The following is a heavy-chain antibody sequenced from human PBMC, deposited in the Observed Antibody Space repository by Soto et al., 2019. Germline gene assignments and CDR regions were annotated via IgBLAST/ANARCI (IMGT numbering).Heavy chain of an antibody. CDR2: ISYDGANK. J-gene: IGHJ4*02. D-gene: IGHD3-16*02. V-gene: IGHV3-30*18. CDR1: GFPFATHG. CDR3: PKDRLIVIPPRVRNPFNS. Sequence: VQLVESGGGVVQPGRSLRLSGAASGFPFATHGMHWVRQAPGRGLELVAAISYDGANKYYADSAKGRITISKDNSKNTLYPQGDTLRLDYTAVYLCPKDRLIVIPPRVRNPFNSWGQGALVTVPS.